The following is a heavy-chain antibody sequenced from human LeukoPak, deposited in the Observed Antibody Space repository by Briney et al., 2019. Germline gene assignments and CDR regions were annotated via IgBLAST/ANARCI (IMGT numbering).Heavy chain of an antibody. CDR3: ARDAQRGFDYSNSLKN. D-gene: IGHD4-11*01. CDR1: GFVFSHHG. CDR2: IWSDATNR. Sequence: GGSLTLFCTASGFVFSHHGMHWVRQARGKGREGVAVIWSDATNRFYADSVKGRFTISRDNSQNTVSLQMNSLRVKDTAIYYCARDAQRGFDYSNSLKNWGHGTLVTVSS. J-gene: IGHJ4*01. V-gene: IGHV3-33*01.